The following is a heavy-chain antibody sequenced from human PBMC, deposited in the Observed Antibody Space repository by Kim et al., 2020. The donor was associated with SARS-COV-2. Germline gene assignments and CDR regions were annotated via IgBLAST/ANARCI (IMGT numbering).Heavy chain of an antibody. CDR3: AGGYCGGDCYSFPFYYYYYGMDV. D-gene: IGHD2-21*02. J-gene: IGHJ6*02. V-gene: IGHV4-34*01. CDR1: GGSFSGYY. Sequence: SETLSLTCAVYGGSFSGYYWSWIRQPPGKGLEWIGEINHSGSTNYNPSLKSRVTISVDTSKNQFSLKLSSVTAADTAVYYCAGGYCGGDCYSFPFYYYYYGMDVWGQGTTVTVSS. CDR2: INHSGST.